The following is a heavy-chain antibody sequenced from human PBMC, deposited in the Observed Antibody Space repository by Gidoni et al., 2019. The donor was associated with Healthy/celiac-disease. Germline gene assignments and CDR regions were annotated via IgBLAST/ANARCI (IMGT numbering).Heavy chain of an antibody. D-gene: IGHD3-22*01. J-gene: IGHJ3*02. V-gene: IGHV3-20*04. Sequence: EVQLVESGGGVVRPGGSLRLSCAASGFTVDYYGMSWVRQAPGKGLEWVSGSNWNGGSTGYADSVKGRFTIDRDNAKNSLYLQMNSLRAEDTALYYCARDANGSGYYYAAFDIWGQGTMVTVSS. CDR2: SNWNGGST. CDR3: ARDANGSGYYYAAFDI. CDR1: GFTVDYYG.